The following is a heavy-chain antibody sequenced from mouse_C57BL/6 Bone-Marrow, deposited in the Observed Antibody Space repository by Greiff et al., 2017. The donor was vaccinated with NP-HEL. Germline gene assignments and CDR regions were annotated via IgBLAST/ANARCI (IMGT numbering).Heavy chain of an antibody. Sequence: EVQLQQPVAELVRPGASVKLSCTASGFNIKNTYMHWVKQRPEQGLEWIGRIDPANGNTKYAPKFQGKATITADTSSNTAYLQLSSLTSEDTAIYYCAREDFQIYYGNFFAYWGQGTLVTVSA. CDR2: IDPANGNT. CDR1: GFNIKNTY. J-gene: IGHJ3*01. CDR3: AREDFQIYYGNFFAY. D-gene: IGHD2-1*01. V-gene: IGHV14-3*01.